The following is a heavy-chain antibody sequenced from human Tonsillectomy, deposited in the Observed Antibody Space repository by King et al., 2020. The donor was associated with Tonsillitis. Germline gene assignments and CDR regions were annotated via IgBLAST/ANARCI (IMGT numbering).Heavy chain of an antibody. CDR2: IFYSGSA. CDR1: GGSISSDTYS. V-gene: IGHV4-30-2*01. D-gene: IGHD3-9*01. J-gene: IGHJ5*01. CDR3: ARAANDFDWLLNPWFDP. Sequence: VQLQESGSRLVMPSQTLSLTCTVSGGSISSDTYSWSWIRQPPGQGLEWIGYIFYSGSAYYNPSFKSRVTLSVDRSKNQFSLKLKSVTAADTAMYYCARAANDFDWLLNPWFDPWGQGTLVTVSS.